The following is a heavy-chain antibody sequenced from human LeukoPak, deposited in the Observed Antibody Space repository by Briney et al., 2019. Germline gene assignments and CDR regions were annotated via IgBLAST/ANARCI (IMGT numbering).Heavy chain of an antibody. J-gene: IGHJ5*02. CDR3: ARVSGYRNWFDP. CDR1: GGSFSGYY. Sequence: PSETLSLTCAVYGGSFSGYYWSWIRQPPGKGLEWIGEINHSGSTNYNPSLKSRVTISEDTSKNHFSLKLSSVTAADTAVYYCARVSGYRNWFDPWGQGTLVTVSS. CDR2: INHSGST. V-gene: IGHV4-34*01. D-gene: IGHD3-22*01.